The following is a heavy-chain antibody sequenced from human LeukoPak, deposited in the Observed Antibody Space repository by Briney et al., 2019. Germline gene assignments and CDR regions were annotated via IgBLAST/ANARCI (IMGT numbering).Heavy chain of an antibody. J-gene: IGHJ4*02. Sequence: GGSLRLSCAASGFTFSSYAMSWVRQAPGKGLEWVSAISGSGGSTYYADSVKGRFTISRDNSKNTLYLQMNSLRAEDTAVYYCAKAGITIFGVVTHFDYWGQGTLVTVSP. CDR2: ISGSGGST. D-gene: IGHD3-3*01. V-gene: IGHV3-23*01. CDR1: GFTFSSYA. CDR3: AKAGITIFGVVTHFDY.